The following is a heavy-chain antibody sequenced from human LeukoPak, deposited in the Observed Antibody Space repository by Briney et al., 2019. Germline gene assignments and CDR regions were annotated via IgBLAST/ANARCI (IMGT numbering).Heavy chain of an antibody. D-gene: IGHD2-2*01. V-gene: IGHV3-23*01. CDR3: AKVRVVVPAAIVGDAFDI. J-gene: IGHJ3*02. Sequence: GGSLRLSCAASGFTFSSYAMSWVRQAPGKGLEWVSAISGSGGSTYYADSVKGRFTISRDNSKNTLYLQMNSLRAEDTAVYYCAKVRVVVPAAIVGDAFDIWGQGTMVTVSS. CDR2: ISGSGGST. CDR1: GFTFSSYA.